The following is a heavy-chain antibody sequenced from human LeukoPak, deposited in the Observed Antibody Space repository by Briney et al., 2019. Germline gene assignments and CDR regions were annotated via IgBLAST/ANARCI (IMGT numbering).Heavy chain of an antibody. V-gene: IGHV4-59*01. CDR2: IYYSRST. CDR3: ARGSDFWSGYYTFDN. J-gene: IGHJ4*02. Sequence: SETLSLTCTVSGGSISSYYWSWIRQPPGTGLEWIGYIYYSRSTKYNPSLKSRVTISVDTSKNQFSLKLSSVTAADTAVYYCARGSDFWSGYYTFDNWGQGTLVTVSS. CDR1: GGSISSYY. D-gene: IGHD3-3*01.